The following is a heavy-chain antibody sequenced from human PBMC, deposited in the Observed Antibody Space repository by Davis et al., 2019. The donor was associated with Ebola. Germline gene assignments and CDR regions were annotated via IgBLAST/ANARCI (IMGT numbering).Heavy chain of an antibody. CDR1: GYTFTGYY. V-gene: IGHV1-8*02. CDR2: MNPNSGNT. D-gene: IGHD4-23*01. CDR3: ARGLSGNPTPPSTY. J-gene: IGHJ4*02. Sequence: ASVKVSCKASGYTFTGYYMHWVRQAPGQGLEWMGWMNPNSGNTGYAQKFQGRVTMTRNTSISTAYMELSSLRSEDTAVYYCARGLSGNPTPPSTYWGQGTLVTVSS.